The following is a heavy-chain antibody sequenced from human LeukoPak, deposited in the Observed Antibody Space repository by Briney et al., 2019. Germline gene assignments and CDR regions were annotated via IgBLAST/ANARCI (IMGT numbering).Heavy chain of an antibody. CDR3: ARQELFSSGWQYYFDY. J-gene: IGHJ4*02. D-gene: IGHD6-19*01. V-gene: IGHV4-39*01. CDR2: IYYSGST. CDR1: GGSISSSSYY. Sequence: PSETLSLTCTVSGGSISSSSYYWGWIRQPPGKGLEWIGSIYYSGSTYYNPSLKSRVTISVDTSKNQFSLKLSSVTAADTAVYYCARQELFSSGWQYYFDYWGQGTLVTVSS.